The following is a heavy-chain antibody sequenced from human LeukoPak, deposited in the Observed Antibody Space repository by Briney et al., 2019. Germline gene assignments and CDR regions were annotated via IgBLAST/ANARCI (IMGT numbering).Heavy chain of an antibody. V-gene: IGHV4-34*01. D-gene: IGHD6-13*01. CDR3: ARVKGVVSSSQYYYYYYYMDV. Sequence: SETLSLTCAVYGGSFSGYYWSWIRQPPGKGLEWIGEINHSGSTNYNPSLKSRVTISVDTSKNQFSLKLSSVTAADTAVYYCARVKGVVSSSQYYYYYYYMDVWGKGTTVTISS. CDR2: INHSGST. J-gene: IGHJ6*03. CDR1: GGSFSGYY.